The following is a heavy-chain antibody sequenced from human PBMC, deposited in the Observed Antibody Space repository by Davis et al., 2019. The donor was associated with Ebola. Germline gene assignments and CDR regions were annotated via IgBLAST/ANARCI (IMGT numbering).Heavy chain of an antibody. CDR2: IYYVGSS. D-gene: IGHD2-15*01. CDR3: ARGPWVVSVGRGGEYFQR. CDR1: GGSISSGGYY. V-gene: IGHV4-39*07. J-gene: IGHJ1*01. Sequence: GSLRLSCTVSGGSISSGGYYWSWIRQPPGRDLQWIASIYYVGSSYYNPSLKRRVTISIDTSKNQFSLNLTAVTAADTAVYYCARGPWVVSVGRGGEYFQRWGQGTLVTVSS.